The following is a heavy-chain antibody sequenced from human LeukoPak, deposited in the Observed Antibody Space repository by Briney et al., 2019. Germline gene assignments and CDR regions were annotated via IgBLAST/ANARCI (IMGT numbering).Heavy chain of an antibody. CDR3: AKDLPTPYFDY. CDR2: IWYGGSNK. CDR1: GFTFSSYG. Sequence: PGGSLRLSCAASGFTFSSYGMHWVRQAPGKGLEWVAVIWYGGSNKYYADSVKGRFTISRDNSKNTLDLQMNSLRAEDTAVYYCAKDLPTPYFDYWGQGTLVTVSS. V-gene: IGHV3-30*02. D-gene: IGHD4-23*01. J-gene: IGHJ4*02.